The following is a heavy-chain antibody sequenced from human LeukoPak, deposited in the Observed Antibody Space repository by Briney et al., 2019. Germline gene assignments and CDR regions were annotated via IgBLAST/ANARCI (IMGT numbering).Heavy chain of an antibody. CDR3: ARGRGGDYGAGDYYYMDV. J-gene: IGHJ6*03. Sequence: SETLSLTCAVYGGSFSGYYWSWIRQPPGKGLEWIGEINHSGSTNYNPSLKSRVTISVDTSKNQFSLKLSSVTAADTAVYYCARGRGGDYGAGDYYYMDVWGKGTTVTVSS. V-gene: IGHV4-34*01. CDR2: INHSGST. CDR1: GGSFSGYY. D-gene: IGHD4-17*01.